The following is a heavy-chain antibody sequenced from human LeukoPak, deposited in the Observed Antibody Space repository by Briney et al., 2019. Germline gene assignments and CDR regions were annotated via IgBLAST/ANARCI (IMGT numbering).Heavy chain of an antibody. CDR2: IYSDGRT. J-gene: IGHJ4*02. Sequence: GGSLRLSCAASGFTVTSNYMSWVRQAPGKGLEWVSSIYSDGRTFYADSVKGRFTTSRGNSKNTLSLRFNSLRVEDTAVYYCAGRFSSSWAHAYWGQGTLVTVSS. V-gene: IGHV3-53*01. CDR3: AGRFSSSWAHAY. CDR1: GFTVTSNY. D-gene: IGHD6-13*01.